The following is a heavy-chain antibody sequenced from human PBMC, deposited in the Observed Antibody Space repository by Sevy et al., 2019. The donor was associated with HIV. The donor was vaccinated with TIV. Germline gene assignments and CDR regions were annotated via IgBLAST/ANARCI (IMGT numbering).Heavy chain of an antibody. CDR2: INSDGSSA. D-gene: IGHD6-19*01. CDR3: ARPSSGWTAGDY. J-gene: IGHJ4*02. CDR1: GFIFKNYW. V-gene: IGHV3-74*01. Sequence: GGSLRLSCATSGFIFKNYWMHWVRQVPGKGLVWVSRINSDGSSATYADSVKGRFTISRDNAKNSLYLQINSLRVEDTAVYYCARPSSGWTAGDYWGQGTLVTVSS.